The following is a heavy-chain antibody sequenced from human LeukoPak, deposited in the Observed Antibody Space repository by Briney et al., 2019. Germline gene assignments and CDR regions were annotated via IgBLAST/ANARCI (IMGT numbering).Heavy chain of an antibody. D-gene: IGHD3-22*01. CDR2: IKKDGSEK. J-gene: IGHJ4*02. Sequence: GGSLRLSCAASGFTFSSYWMSWVRQAPGKGLEWVANIKKDGSEKNYVDSVKGRFTISRDNAKTSLYLQMNSLRAEDTAVYYCARGVDYYYDSSGYYKRFDYWGQGTLVTVSS. CDR1: GFTFSSYW. V-gene: IGHV3-7*01. CDR3: ARGVDYYYDSSGYYKRFDY.